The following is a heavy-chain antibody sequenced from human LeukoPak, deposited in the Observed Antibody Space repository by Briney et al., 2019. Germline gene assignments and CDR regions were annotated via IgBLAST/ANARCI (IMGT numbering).Heavy chain of an antibody. CDR2: INQDGTEK. V-gene: IGHV3-7*01. CDR3: ARGKFDFDY. J-gene: IGHJ4*02. D-gene: IGHD3-16*01. Sequence: PGGSLRLSCADSGFTFSNFWMSWVRQAPGKGLGWVANINQDGTEKYYVDSVKGRFTISRDNAKTSLYLQMNSLRAEDTAVYYCARGKFDFDYWGQGTLVTVSS. CDR1: GFTFSNFW.